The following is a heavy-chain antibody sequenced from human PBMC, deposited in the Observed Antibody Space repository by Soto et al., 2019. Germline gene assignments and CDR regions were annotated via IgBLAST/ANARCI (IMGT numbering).Heavy chain of an antibody. CDR1: GFTFSNYI. CDR3: AGVYTYYAMGV. V-gene: IGHV3-30-3*01. CDR2: ISYDGSNK. Sequence: QLQLVESGGGVVQPGRSLRLSCAASGFTFSNYILHWVRQAPGKGLEWVAFISYDGSNKDYADSMKGRFTISRDNSKNTLYLQLSSLRPEDTAGYYCAGVYTYYAMGVWGQGTTVTVSS. J-gene: IGHJ6*02. D-gene: IGHD1-20*01.